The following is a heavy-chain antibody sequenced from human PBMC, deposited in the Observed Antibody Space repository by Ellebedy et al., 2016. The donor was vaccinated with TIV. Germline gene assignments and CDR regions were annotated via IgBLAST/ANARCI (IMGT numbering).Heavy chain of an antibody. CDR2: IAHDGSVG. J-gene: IGHJ4*02. CDR1: GFSFSAHG. D-gene: IGHD6-6*01. CDR3: AEETSPYASSSLDY. Sequence: GESLKISCGASGFSFSAHGMQWVRQPPGKGLEWVAVIAHDGSVGHYLDSVKGRFAVSRDNSRNTLYLQMNGLRREDTAVYFCAEETSPYASSSLDYWGQGALVIVSS. V-gene: IGHV3-30*18.